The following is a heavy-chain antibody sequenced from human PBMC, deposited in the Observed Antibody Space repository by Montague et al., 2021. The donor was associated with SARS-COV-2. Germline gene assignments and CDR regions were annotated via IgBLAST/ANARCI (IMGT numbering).Heavy chain of an antibody. Sequence: SLRLSCAVSGFTFGDYAMHWVRQAPGKGLEWVSGISWNSGSIGYADSVKGRFTISRDNAKNSLYLQMHSLRAEDTALYYCAKDSYYDFWSGYSPGENWFDPWGQGTLVTVSS. V-gene: IGHV3-9*01. CDR2: ISWNSGSI. CDR3: AKDSYYDFWSGYSPGENWFDP. CDR1: GFTFGDYA. D-gene: IGHD3-3*01. J-gene: IGHJ5*02.